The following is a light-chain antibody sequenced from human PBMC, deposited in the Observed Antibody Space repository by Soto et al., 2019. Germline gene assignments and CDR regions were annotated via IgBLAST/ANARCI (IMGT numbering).Light chain of an antibody. CDR1: SSNIGSNY. Sequence: QPVLTQPPSASGTPGQRVTISCSGSSSNIGSNYVFWYQHLPGTAPKLLIYNNNQRPSGVPDRFSGSKSGTSASLAISGLRSEDAADYYCAAWDDSLSGNVVFGGGTKLTVL. V-gene: IGLV1-47*02. CDR3: AAWDDSLSGNVV. CDR2: NNN. J-gene: IGLJ2*01.